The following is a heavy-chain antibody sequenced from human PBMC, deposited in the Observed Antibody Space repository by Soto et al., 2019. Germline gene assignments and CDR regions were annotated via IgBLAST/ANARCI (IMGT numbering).Heavy chain of an antibody. CDR2: IKQDGSEK. CDR1: GFTFSSYW. CDR3: ARVVMITFGGVIVIRGGFDY. J-gene: IGHJ4*02. V-gene: IGHV3-7*03. Sequence: EVQLVESGGGLVQPGGSLRLSCAASGFTFSSYWMSWVRQAPGKGLEWVANIKQDGSEKYYVDSVKGRFTISRDNAKNSLYLQMNSLRAEDTAVYYCARVVMITFGGVIVIRGGFDYWGQGTLVTVSS. D-gene: IGHD3-16*02.